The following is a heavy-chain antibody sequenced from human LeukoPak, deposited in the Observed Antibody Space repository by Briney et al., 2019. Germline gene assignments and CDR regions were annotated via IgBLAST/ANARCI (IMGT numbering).Heavy chain of an antibody. CDR3: ARDTAMVPWYYYYYMDV. CDR2: IKQDGSEK. J-gene: IGHJ6*03. V-gene: IGHV3-7*01. CDR1: GFTFSSYW. Sequence: GGSLRLSCAASGFTFSSYWMSWVRQAPGKGLEWVANIKQDGSEKYYVDSVKGRFTISRDNAKNSLYLQMNSLRAEDTAVYYCARDTAMVPWYYYYYMDVWGKGTTVTVSS. D-gene: IGHD5-18*01.